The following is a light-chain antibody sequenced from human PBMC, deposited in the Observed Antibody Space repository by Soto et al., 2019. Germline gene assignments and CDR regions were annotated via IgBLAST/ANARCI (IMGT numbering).Light chain of an antibody. CDR2: EDN. Sequence: NFMLTQPHSVSESPGKTVTISCTRSRGSIASNYVQWYQQRPGSAPTTVIYEDNQRPSGVPDRFSGSIDSTSNSASLTSSGLKTEDEADYYCQSYDSSNVVFGGGTKLTVL. J-gene: IGLJ2*01. CDR1: RGSIASNY. CDR3: QSYDSSNVV. V-gene: IGLV6-57*04.